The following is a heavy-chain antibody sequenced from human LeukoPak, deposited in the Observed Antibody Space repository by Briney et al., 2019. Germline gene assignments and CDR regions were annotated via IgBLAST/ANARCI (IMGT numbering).Heavy chain of an antibody. CDR3: AGVVSYSSSSDYYYYGMDV. V-gene: IGHV3-30-3*01. J-gene: IGHJ6*02. Sequence: GRSLRLSCAASGFTFSSYAMHWVRQAPGKGLEWVAVISYDGSNKYYADSVKGRFTISRDNSKNTLYLQMNSLRAEDTAVYYCAGVVSYSSSSDYYYYGMDVWGQGTTVTVSS. D-gene: IGHD6-6*01. CDR2: ISYDGSNK. CDR1: GFTFSSYA.